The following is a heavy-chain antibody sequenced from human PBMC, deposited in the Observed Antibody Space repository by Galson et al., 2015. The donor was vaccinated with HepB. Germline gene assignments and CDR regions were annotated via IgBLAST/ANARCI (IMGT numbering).Heavy chain of an antibody. J-gene: IGHJ4*02. Sequence: SLRLSCAASGFTFSSYSMNWVRQAPGKGLEWVAVIWYDGSNKYYADSVKGRFTISRDNSKNTLYLQMNSLRAEDTAVYYCARDHISSMAKDRDFWSEDLDYWGQGTLVTVSS. V-gene: IGHV3-33*08. D-gene: IGHD3-3*01. CDR3: ARDHISSMAKDRDFWSEDLDY. CDR1: GFTFSSYS. CDR2: IWYDGSNK.